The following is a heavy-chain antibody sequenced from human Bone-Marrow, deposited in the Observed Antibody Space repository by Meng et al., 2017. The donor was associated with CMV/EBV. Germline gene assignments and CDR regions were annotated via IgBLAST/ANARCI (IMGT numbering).Heavy chain of an antibody. Sequence: ASVKVSCKASGGTFSSYAISWVRQAPGQGLEWMGWINPNSGGTNYAQKFQGRVTMTRDTSISTAYMELSRLRSDDTAVYYCARDPDYGGLPTMGLFDPWGQGTLVTVS. V-gene: IGHV1-2*02. CDR3: ARDPDYGGLPTMGLFDP. J-gene: IGHJ5*02. D-gene: IGHD4-23*01. CDR1: GGTFSSYA. CDR2: INPNSGGT.